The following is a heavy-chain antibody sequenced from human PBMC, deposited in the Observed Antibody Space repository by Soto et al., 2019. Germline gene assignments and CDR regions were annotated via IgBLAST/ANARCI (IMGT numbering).Heavy chain of an antibody. V-gene: IGHV1-18*01. CDR1: GYTFTSYS. CDR2: ISAYNGST. D-gene: IGHD6-19*01. Sequence: ASVKVSCKASGYTFTSYSISWVRQAPGQGLEWMGWISAYNGSTNYAQKLQGRVTMTTDTSTSTAYMELRSLRSDDTAVYYCARVSSGWSHYYYYYMDVWGKGTTVTVSS. J-gene: IGHJ6*03. CDR3: ARVSSGWSHYYYYYMDV.